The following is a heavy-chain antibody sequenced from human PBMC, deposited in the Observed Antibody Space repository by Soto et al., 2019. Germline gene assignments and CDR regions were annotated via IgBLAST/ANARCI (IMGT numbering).Heavy chain of an antibody. CDR1: GYTFSNFW. J-gene: IGHJ4*02. CDR2: IYPGDHET. CDR3: ARSPRSSPYFDY. D-gene: IGHD6-13*01. Sequence: GESLKISCQCSGYTFSNFWIGWVRQLPGKGLEWMGIIYPGDHETRYSPSFHGKVTISADKSINTAYLQWNSLEASDTAFYFCARSPRSSPYFDYWGQGTLVT. V-gene: IGHV5-51*01.